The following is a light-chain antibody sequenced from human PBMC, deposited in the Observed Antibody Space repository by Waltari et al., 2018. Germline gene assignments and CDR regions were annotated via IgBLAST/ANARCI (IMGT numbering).Light chain of an antibody. CDR1: QSVMTY. CDR2: EAS. J-gene: IGKJ3*01. V-gene: IGKV3-11*01. Sequence: EIVLTQSPATLSLSPGERATLSCRASQSVMTYLAWYQQRPGQSPRPLSYEASIRAPGIPARFSGSGSGTDFTLTISSLEPEDSAVYYCQQGTFGPGTKVDI. CDR3: QQGT.